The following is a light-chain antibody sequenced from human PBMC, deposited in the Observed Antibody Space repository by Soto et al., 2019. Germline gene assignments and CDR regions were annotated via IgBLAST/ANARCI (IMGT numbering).Light chain of an antibody. CDR3: AAWDDSLSGVV. Sequence: QSVLTQPPSASGTPGQRVTISCSGSSSNIGSNYVYWYQQLPGTVPQLLIYRNNERPSGVPDRFSSSKSGTSASLAISGLRSEDEADYYCAAWDDSLSGVVFGGGTKVTVL. CDR1: SSNIGSNY. CDR2: RNN. V-gene: IGLV1-47*01. J-gene: IGLJ2*01.